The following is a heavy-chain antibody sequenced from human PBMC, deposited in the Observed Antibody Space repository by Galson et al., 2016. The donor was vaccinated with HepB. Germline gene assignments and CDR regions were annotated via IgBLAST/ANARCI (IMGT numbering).Heavy chain of an antibody. CDR2: ISSSSATV. Sequence: SLRLSCAASGFTFSSYSMNWVRQAPGKGLEWVAYISSSSATVSYADSVKGRFTISRDNAKNSLSLQMNSLRDEETAVYYCVRQGGYSGYLGGFEMRGQGTMVVVSS. J-gene: IGHJ3*02. D-gene: IGHD5-12*01. V-gene: IGHV3-48*02. CDR3: VRQGGYSGYLGGFEM. CDR1: GFTFSSYS.